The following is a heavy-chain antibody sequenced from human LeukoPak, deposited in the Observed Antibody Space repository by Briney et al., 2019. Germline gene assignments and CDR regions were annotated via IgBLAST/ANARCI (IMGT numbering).Heavy chain of an antibody. Sequence: SVKVSCKASGGTFSSYAISWVRQAPGQGLEWMGRIIPILGIANYAQKFQGRVTITADKSTSTAYMELSSLRSEDTAVYYCATRGGYSSSWYRSEYYYGMDVWGQGTTVTVSS. V-gene: IGHV1-69*04. D-gene: IGHD6-13*01. J-gene: IGHJ6*02. CDR3: ATRGGYSSSWYRSEYYYGMDV. CDR1: GGTFSSYA. CDR2: IIPILGIA.